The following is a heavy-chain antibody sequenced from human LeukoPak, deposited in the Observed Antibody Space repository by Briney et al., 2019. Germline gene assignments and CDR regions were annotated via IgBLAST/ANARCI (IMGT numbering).Heavy chain of an antibody. J-gene: IGHJ5*02. V-gene: IGHV4-31*03. Sequence: SETLSLTCTVSGGSIRSGGYYWSWIRQHPGKGLEWIGYIYYSGGTYYNPSLKSRVTISVDTSKNQFSLKLSSVTAADTAVYYCASMGGQVPDGSWFDPWGQGTLVNVSS. CDR1: GGSIRSGGYY. CDR2: IYYSGGT. D-gene: IGHD1-14*01. CDR3: ASMGGQVPDGSWFDP.